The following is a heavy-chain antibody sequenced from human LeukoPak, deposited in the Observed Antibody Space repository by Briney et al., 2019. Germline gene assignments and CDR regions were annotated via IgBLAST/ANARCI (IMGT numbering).Heavy chain of an antibody. CDR3: ARLRIVGATTIDY. CDR2: IYYSGST. V-gene: IGHV4-39*01. J-gene: IGHJ4*02. CDR1: GGSISSSSYY. Sequence: SETLSLTCTVSGGSISSSSYYWGWIRQPPGKGLEWIGSIYYSGSTYYNPSLKSRVTISVDTSKNQFPLKLSSVTAADTAVYYCARLRIVGATTIDYWGQGTLVTVSS. D-gene: IGHD1-26*01.